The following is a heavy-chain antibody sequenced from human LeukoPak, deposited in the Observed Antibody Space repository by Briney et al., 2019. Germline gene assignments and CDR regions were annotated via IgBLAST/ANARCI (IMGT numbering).Heavy chain of an antibody. J-gene: IGHJ4*02. V-gene: IGHV3-33*01. Sequence: GRSLRLSCAASGFTFSSYGMHWVRQAPGKGLEWVAVIWYDGSNKYYADSVKGRFTISRDNSKNTLYLQMSSLRAEDTAVYYCARGPSYRGPSYYFDYWGQGTLVTVSS. CDR1: GFTFSSYG. CDR3: ARGPSYRGPSYYFDY. CDR2: IWYDGSNK. D-gene: IGHD3-10*01.